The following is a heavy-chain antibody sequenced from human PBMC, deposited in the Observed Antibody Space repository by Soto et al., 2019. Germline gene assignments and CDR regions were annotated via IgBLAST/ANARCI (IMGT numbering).Heavy chain of an antibody. Sequence: EVQLVESGGGLVKPGGSLRLSCAASGFTFSNAWMNWVRQAPGKGLEWVGRIKSKTDGGTTDYAAPVKGRFTISRDDSKNTLYLQMNSLKTEDTAVYYCTTDLPPVYSSSWYAIYYGMDVWGQGTTVTVSS. J-gene: IGHJ6*02. CDR3: TTDLPPVYSSSWYAIYYGMDV. D-gene: IGHD6-13*01. CDR2: IKSKTDGGTT. V-gene: IGHV3-15*07. CDR1: GFTFSNAW.